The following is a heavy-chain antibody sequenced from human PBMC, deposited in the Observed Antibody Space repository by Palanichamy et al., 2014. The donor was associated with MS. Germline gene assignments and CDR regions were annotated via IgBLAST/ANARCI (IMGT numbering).Heavy chain of an antibody. J-gene: IGHJ1*01. V-gene: IGHV3-74*01. Sequence: DVQLVESGGGLVQPGGSPRLSCAASGFTFSTYWMHWVRQAPGKGLVWVSRIHSDGSTTNYADFVKGRFTISRDNAKNTLFLQMNSLGAEDTAVYYCTRGGSSGVTVTPFQLWGQGTLVTVSS. CDR1: GFTFSTYW. CDR3: TRGGSSGVTVTPFQL. CDR2: IHSDGSTT. D-gene: IGHD4-11*01.